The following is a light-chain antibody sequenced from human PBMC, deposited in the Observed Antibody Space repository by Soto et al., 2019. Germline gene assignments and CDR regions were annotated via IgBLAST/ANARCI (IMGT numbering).Light chain of an antibody. CDR3: QQRSNWPPIT. J-gene: IGKJ5*01. CDR2: DTS. Sequence: EIVLTQSPDTVSLSPGERATLSCRASQSFAVYLAWYQTKPGQAPRLLIYDTSNRVTGVPARFSGSGSGTDFTLSISSLEPEDFAVYYCQQRSNWPPITCGQGTLLEIK. V-gene: IGKV3-11*01. CDR1: QSFAVY.